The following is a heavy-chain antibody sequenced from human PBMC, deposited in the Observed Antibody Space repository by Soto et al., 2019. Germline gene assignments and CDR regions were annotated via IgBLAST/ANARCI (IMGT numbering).Heavy chain of an antibody. V-gene: IGHV1-18*01. J-gene: IGHJ4*02. CDR2: ISAYNGNT. CDR3: ARVSAVAGIAFDY. D-gene: IGHD6-13*01. Sequence: QVQLVQSGAEVKKPGASVKVSCKVSGYTFTSYGITWVRQAPGQGLEWMGRISAYNGNTNHAQKLQGRITMTTDTXTSTAYMELRSLRSDDTAVYYCARVSAVAGIAFDYWGQGTLVTVSS. CDR1: GYTFTSYG.